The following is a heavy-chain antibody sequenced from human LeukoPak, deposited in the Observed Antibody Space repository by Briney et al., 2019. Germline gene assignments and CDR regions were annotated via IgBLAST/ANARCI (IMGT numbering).Heavy chain of an antibody. CDR1: GFTFSSYA. Sequence: PGGSLRLSCAASGFTFSSYAMRWVRQAPGKGLEWVSAISGSGGSTYYADSVKGRFTISRDNSKNTLYLQMNSLRAEDTAVYYCARDGWSSSWYGRYFQHWGQGTLVTVSS. V-gene: IGHV3-23*01. D-gene: IGHD6-13*01. CDR2: ISGSGGST. J-gene: IGHJ1*01. CDR3: ARDGWSSSWYGRYFQH.